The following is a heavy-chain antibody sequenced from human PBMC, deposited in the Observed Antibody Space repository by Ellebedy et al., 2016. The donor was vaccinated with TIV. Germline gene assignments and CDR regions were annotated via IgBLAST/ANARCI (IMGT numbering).Heavy chain of an antibody. V-gene: IGHV1-24*01. CDR1: GKRLIEFA. Sequence: AASVKVSCKVYGKRLIEFAMHWVRQAPGKGLEWMGGFGPEDGERFYAQSVQGRVTLTEDTSADTVYMEMTGLRSEDTAVYYCATGPCGGTYPPNFDYWGQGTLLTVSS. CDR3: ATGPCGGTYPPNFDY. CDR2: FGPEDGER. D-gene: IGHD1-26*01. J-gene: IGHJ4*02.